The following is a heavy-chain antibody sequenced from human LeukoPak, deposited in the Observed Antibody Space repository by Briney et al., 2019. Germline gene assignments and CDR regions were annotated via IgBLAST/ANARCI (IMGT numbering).Heavy chain of an antibody. D-gene: IGHD4-23*01. V-gene: IGHV1-2*02. Sequence: ASVKVSCKASGYTFTGYYTHWVRQAPGQGFEWMGWINPNSGATKYEQKFQDRVTMTRDTSIPTAYMDLSGLTSDDTAVYYCARRKDGGNSGAFDPWGQGTLVTVSS. CDR2: INPNSGAT. J-gene: IGHJ5*02. CDR3: ARRKDGGNSGAFDP. CDR1: GYTFTGYY.